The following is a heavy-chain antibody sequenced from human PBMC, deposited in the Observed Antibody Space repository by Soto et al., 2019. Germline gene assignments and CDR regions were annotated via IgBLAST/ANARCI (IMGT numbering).Heavy chain of an antibody. CDR2: IYYDGST. J-gene: IGHJ4*02. D-gene: IGHD4-17*01. CDR1: GGSINSGGYY. CDR3: ASFSRWANPFVY. V-gene: IGHV4-31*03. Sequence: SETLSLTCTVSGGSINSGGYYWNWIRQHPGKDLEWIGYIYYDGSTYYNPSLQTRINISADTSKNQFSLKLSSVTAADTAVYYCASFSRWANPFVYWGPGTLVTVSS.